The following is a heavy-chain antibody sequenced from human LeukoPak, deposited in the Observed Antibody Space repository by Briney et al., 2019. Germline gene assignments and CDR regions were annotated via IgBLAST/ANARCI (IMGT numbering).Heavy chain of an antibody. Sequence: GGSLRLSCAASGFTFSSDSMNWVRQAPGKGLEWISSISGSSSYIHYADSVKGRFTISRDNAKNSMYLQMNSLRAEDTAVYYCARDRVAEGAYFDYWGQGTLVTVSS. CDR1: GFTFSSDS. D-gene: IGHD6-13*01. CDR3: ARDRVAEGAYFDY. J-gene: IGHJ4*02. CDR2: ISGSSSYI. V-gene: IGHV3-21*01.